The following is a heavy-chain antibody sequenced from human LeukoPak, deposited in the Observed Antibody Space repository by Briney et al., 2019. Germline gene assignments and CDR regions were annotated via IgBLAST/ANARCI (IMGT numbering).Heavy chain of an antibody. D-gene: IGHD3-9*01. Sequence: ASVKVSCKASGYTFTGYYMHWVRQAPGQGLEWVGWINPNSGGTNYAQKFQGRVTMTRDTSISTAYMELSRLRSDDTAVYYCARGPYYDILTGYYLWYFDYWGQGTLVTVSS. V-gene: IGHV1-2*02. CDR2: INPNSGGT. J-gene: IGHJ4*02. CDR1: GYTFTGYY. CDR3: ARGPYYDILTGYYLWYFDY.